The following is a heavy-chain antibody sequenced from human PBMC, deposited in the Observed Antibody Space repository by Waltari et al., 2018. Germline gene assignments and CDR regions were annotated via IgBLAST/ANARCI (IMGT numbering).Heavy chain of an antibody. CDR1: GYSFTSYW. V-gene: IGHV5-51*01. Sequence: EVQLVQSGAEVKKPGESLKISCKGSGYSFTSYWIGWVRQMPGTGLEWMGIIYPGDSDTRYSPSFQGQVTISADKSISTAYLQWSSLRSEDTAVYYCATGQRRGTIFGVVIHGWFDPWGQGTLVTVSS. CDR3: ATGQRRGTIFGVVIHGWFDP. D-gene: IGHD3-3*01. J-gene: IGHJ5*02. CDR2: IYPGDSDT.